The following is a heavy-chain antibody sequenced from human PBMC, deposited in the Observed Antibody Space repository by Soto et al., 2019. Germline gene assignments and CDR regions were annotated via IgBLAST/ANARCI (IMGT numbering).Heavy chain of an antibody. CDR2: ISGSGGRP. J-gene: IGHJ4*02. CDR3: AIDCEYYFWSCYQDY. CDR1: GFTFSSYA. D-gene: IGHD3-3*01. Sequence: EVQLLESGGGLVQPGGSLRLSCAASGFTFSSYAMSFVRQAPGKGLEWVAAISGSGGRPYYADSVKGRFTISRDNSKNTRYLPMNSLRAEDTGVYYCAIDCEYYFWSCYQDYWCQGTLVTVFS. V-gene: IGHV3-23*01.